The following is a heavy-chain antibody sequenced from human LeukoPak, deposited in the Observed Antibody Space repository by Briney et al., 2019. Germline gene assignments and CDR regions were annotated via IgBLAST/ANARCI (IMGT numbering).Heavy chain of an antibody. CDR3: AKITAVAGGYYYYGMDV. V-gene: IGHV3-23*01. D-gene: IGHD6-19*01. CDR1: GFTFSSYA. J-gene: IGHJ6*04. Sequence: GGSLRLSCAASGFTFSSYAMSWVRQAPGKGLEWVSAISGSGGSTYYADSVKGRFTISRDNSKNTLHLQMNSLRAEDTAVYYCAKITAVAGGYYYYGMDVWGKGTTVTVSS. CDR2: ISGSGGST.